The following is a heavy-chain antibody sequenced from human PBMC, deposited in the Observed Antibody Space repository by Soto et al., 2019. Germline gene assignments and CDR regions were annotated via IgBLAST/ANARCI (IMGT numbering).Heavy chain of an antibody. Sequence: QVQLVQSGAEVKKXGSXVKVSCKASRGTFSSYAISWVRQAPXQGLEWMGGIIPIFGTANYAQKFQGRVTITADESTSTAYMELSSLRSEDTAVYYCARGYYGSGSYRTNWFDPWGQGTLVTVSS. CDR2: IIPIFGTA. J-gene: IGHJ5*02. V-gene: IGHV1-69*01. CDR1: RGTFSSYA. D-gene: IGHD3-10*01. CDR3: ARGYYGSGSYRTNWFDP.